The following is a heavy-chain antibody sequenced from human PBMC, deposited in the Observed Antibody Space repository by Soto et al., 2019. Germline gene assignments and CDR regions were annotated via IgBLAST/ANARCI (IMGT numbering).Heavy chain of an antibody. V-gene: IGHV4-39*01. J-gene: IGHJ3*02. CDR2: IYYSGST. CDR1: GGSISSSSYY. Sequence: QLQLQESGPGLVKPSETLSLTCTVSGGSISSSSYYWGWIRQPPGKGLEWIGSIYYSGSTYYNPSLKGRVTISVDTSKNQFSLKVSSVTAADTAVYYCARHRRCSSTSCSHGAFDIWGQGTMVTVSS. D-gene: IGHD2-2*01. CDR3: ARHRRCSSTSCSHGAFDI.